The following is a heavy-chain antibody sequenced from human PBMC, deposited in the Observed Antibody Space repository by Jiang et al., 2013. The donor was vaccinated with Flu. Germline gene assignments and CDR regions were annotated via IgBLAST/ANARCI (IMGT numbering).Heavy chain of an antibody. V-gene: IGHV4-59*01. J-gene: IGHJ4*02. Sequence: LLKPSETLSLTCAVYGGSFSGYYWSWIRQSPGEGLEWIGYIYYTGRTNYNPSLKSRVNISVDTSKRQISLRLNSVTAADTAVYYCARDRSGLYDIHASDNWGQGILVTVSS. CDR1: GGSFSGYY. D-gene: IGHD3-9*01. CDR2: IYYTGRT. CDR3: ARDRSGLYDIHASDN.